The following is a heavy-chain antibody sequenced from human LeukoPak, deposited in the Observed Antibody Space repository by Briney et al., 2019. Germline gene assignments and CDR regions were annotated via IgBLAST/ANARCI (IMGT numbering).Heavy chain of an antibody. Sequence: SGTLSLTCAVSGGSISSDYWWSWVRQPPGKGLEWIGEINHSGSTNYNPSLKRRVTMSVDKSKNQFSLKLSSVTAADTAMYYCARNFGYWGQGTLVTVSS. J-gene: IGHJ4*02. CDR1: GGSISSDYW. CDR3: ARNFGY. D-gene: IGHD1-14*01. V-gene: IGHV4-4*02. CDR2: INHSGST.